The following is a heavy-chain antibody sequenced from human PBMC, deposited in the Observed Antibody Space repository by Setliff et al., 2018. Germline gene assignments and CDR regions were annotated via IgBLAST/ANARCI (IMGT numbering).Heavy chain of an antibody. CDR2: TNSDGSST. CDR3: ARDGVFYAMDF. V-gene: IGHV3-74*01. Sequence: PGGSLRLSCAASGFSFSNYWMHWVRQAPGKGLVWVSRTNSDGSSTNYADSVKGQFTVSRDNAKNTLYLQMNSLRAEDSAVYYCARDGVFYAMDFWGQGTTVTVSS. CDR1: GFSFSNYW. D-gene: IGHD3-10*01. J-gene: IGHJ6*02.